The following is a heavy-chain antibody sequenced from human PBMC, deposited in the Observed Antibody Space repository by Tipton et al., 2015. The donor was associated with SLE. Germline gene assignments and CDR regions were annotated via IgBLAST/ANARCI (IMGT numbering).Heavy chain of an antibody. Sequence: LRLSCTVSGGSISSGGYYWTWIRQHPGKGLEWIGYIYNSGSTYYKPSLKSRVTISADTSKNQFSLKLYSVTAADTAVYYCARDWGVYSSSAGPGMLDSWGQGTLVTVSS. CDR3: ARDWGVYSSSAGPGMLDS. V-gene: IGHV4-31*03. D-gene: IGHD6-6*01. J-gene: IGHJ5*01. CDR1: GGSISSGGYY. CDR2: IYNSGST.